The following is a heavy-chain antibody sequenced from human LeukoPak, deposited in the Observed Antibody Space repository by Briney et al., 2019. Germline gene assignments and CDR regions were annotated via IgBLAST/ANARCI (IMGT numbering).Heavy chain of an antibody. Sequence: GGSLRLSCAASGFTFSSYAMSWVRQAPGKGLEWVSAISGSGGSTYYADSVKGRFTISRDNSKDTLYLQMNSLRAEDTAVYYCAKAGYCSGGSCYFPYYYDSSGYYFFDYWGQGTLVTVSS. CDR1: GFTFSSYA. CDR2: ISGSGGST. D-gene: IGHD2-15*01. J-gene: IGHJ4*02. V-gene: IGHV3-23*01. CDR3: AKAGYCSGGSCYFPYYYDSSGYYFFDY.